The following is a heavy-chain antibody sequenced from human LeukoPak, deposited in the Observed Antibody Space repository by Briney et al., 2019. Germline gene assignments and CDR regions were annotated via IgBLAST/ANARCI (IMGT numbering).Heavy chain of an antibody. CDR2: IIPIFGTA. CDR3: ASSYDFWSGFDY. D-gene: IGHD3-3*01. J-gene: IGHJ4*02. V-gene: IGHV1-69*13. CDR1: GGTFNNYA. Sequence: VASVKVSCKASGGTFNNYAVSWVRQAPGQGLEWMGGIIPIFGTANYAQKFQGRVTITADESTSTAYMELSSLRSEDTAVYYCASSYDFWSGFDYWGQGTLVTVSS.